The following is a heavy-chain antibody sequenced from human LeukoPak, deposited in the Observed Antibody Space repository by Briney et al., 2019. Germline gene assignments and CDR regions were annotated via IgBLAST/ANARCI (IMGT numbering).Heavy chain of an antibody. CDR3: ARDHYYDSSGYSYRRRLTNAFDI. CDR2: INHSGST. CDR1: GGSFSGYY. D-gene: IGHD3-22*01. J-gene: IGHJ3*02. V-gene: IGHV4-34*01. Sequence: SETLSLTCAVSGGSFSGYYWSWIRQPPGKGLEWIGEINHSGSTNYNPSLKSRVTISVDTSKNQFSLKLSSVTAADTAVYYCARDHYYDSSGYSYRRRLTNAFDIWGQGTMVTVSS.